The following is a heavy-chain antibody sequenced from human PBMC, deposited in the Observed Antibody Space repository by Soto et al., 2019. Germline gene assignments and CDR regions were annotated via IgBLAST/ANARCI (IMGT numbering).Heavy chain of an antibody. CDR1: VYSFITYW. CDR3: ARRSTMVRGVTSYYFDY. D-gene: IGHD3-10*01. V-gene: IGHV5-51*01. Sequence: GEPLKISCKGSVYSFITYWIGWVRQMPGKGLEWMGVIYPGDSGTRYSPSFQGQVTISADKSITTAYLQWSSLKASDTATYYCARRSTMVRGVTSYYFDYWGQGTLVTVSS. CDR2: IYPGDSGT. J-gene: IGHJ4*02.